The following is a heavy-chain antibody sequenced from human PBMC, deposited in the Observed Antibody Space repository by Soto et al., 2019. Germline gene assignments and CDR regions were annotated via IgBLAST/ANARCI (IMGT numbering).Heavy chain of an antibody. J-gene: IGHJ3*02. CDR3: ARAFGSTAALHM. CDR2: IRWHSGDT. Sequence: EVQLVESGGGLVQPGRSLRLSCAASGFTFDTYVIHWVRQAPGKGLEWVSRIRWHSGDTDYADSVKGRFTISRDNAKNSLYLQMNSLRSEGTAMYYCARAFGSTAALHMWGQGTMVTVSS. V-gene: IGHV3-9*01. D-gene: IGHD2-2*01. CDR1: GFTFDTYV.